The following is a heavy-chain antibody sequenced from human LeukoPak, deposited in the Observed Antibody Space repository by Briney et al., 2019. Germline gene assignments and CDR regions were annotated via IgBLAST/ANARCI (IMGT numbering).Heavy chain of an antibody. CDR1: GFTFGSYW. V-gene: IGHV3-7*01. Sequence: GSLRLSXAASGFTFGSYWMSWVRQAPGKGLEWVANIKEDGSEKYYVDSVKGRFTIPRDNAKNSLYLQMNSLRAEDTAVYYCARDSPITGSFYYYMDVWGKGTTVTVSS. J-gene: IGHJ6*03. D-gene: IGHD1-20*01. CDR3: ARDSPITGSFYYYMDV. CDR2: IKEDGSEK.